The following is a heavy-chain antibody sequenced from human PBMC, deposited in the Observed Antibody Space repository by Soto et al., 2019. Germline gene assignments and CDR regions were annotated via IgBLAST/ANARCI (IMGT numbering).Heavy chain of an antibody. J-gene: IGHJ5*02. D-gene: IGHD6-19*01. CDR2: INQDGSEK. CDR1: GFTLSGYW. Sequence: GGSLRLSCGASGFTLSGYWMTWVRQAPGKGLEWVANINQDGSEKYYVDSVKGRFTISRDNAQNSLYLQMDSLRVEDTAVYYCAREIRSSRWSNGPWGQGTLVTVSS. CDR3: AREIRSSRWSNGP. V-gene: IGHV3-7*01.